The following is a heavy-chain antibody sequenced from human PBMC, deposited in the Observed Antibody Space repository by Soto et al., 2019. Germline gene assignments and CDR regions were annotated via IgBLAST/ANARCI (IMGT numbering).Heavy chain of an antibody. D-gene: IGHD6-6*01. CDR3: VRDSSSSVGYFEY. Sequence: GGSLRLSCAASGFTFSSYGMHWVRQAPGKGLEWVAVTSYDENYKYNSDSVRGRFTISRDNSKDTLYLQMNSLRVEDTAVYHCVRDSSSSVGYFEYWGQGALVTVSS. CDR1: GFTFSSYG. CDR2: TSYDENYK. J-gene: IGHJ4*02. V-gene: IGHV3-33*05.